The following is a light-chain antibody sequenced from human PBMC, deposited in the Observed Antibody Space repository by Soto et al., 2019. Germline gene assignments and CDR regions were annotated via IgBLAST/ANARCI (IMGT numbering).Light chain of an antibody. CDR1: SSDIGGYNS. CDR3: SSYTDRNNLV. Sequence: QSALTQPASVSGSPGQSVTISCTGTSSDIGGYNSVSWYQQHPGKAPKVMIYDASKRPSGVPDRFSGSKSGNTASLTVSALQAEDEADYYCSSYTDRNNLVFGTGTKVTVL. V-gene: IGLV2-8*01. CDR2: DAS. J-gene: IGLJ1*01.